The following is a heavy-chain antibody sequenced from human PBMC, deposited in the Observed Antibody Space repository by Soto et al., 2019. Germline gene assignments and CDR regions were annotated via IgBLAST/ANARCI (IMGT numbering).Heavy chain of an antibody. V-gene: IGHV5-10-1*01. CDR1: GYSFTSYW. CDR3: ARIGGTSSSGADY. J-gene: IGHJ4*02. D-gene: IGHD6-6*01. CDR2: IDPSDSYT. Sequence: PGXSLKISCKGSGYSFTSYWIYWVRKMPGKGLEWMGRIDPSDSYTNYSPSFQGHITISVDKSISTAYLQWSSLKASDTAMYYCARIGGTSSSGADYWGQGALVTVSS.